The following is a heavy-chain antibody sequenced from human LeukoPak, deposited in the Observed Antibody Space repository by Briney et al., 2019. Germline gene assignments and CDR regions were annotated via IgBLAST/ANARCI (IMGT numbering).Heavy chain of an antibody. Sequence: AGGSLRLSCTASGFTFSDYYMSWIRQVPGKGLEWVSYIGLSDTSIYYADSLKGRFAISRDNAKDSLYLHLHSLRAEDTAVYYCARLKLGYWYFDLWGRGTLVTVSS. D-gene: IGHD7-27*01. V-gene: IGHV3-11*01. CDR1: GFTFSDYY. CDR2: IGLSDTSI. J-gene: IGHJ2*01. CDR3: ARLKLGYWYFDL.